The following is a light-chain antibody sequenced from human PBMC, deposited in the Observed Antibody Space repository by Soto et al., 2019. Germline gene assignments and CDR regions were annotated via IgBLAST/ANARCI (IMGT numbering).Light chain of an antibody. CDR3: HSYDSSLSASV. CDR2: GTT. J-gene: IGLJ1*01. Sequence: QSVLTQTPSVSGAPGQRVTISCTGRSSNIGAGYDVHWYQHLPGTAPKLLIYGTTNRPSGVPDRFSGSKSGISASLAITGLQAEGEADYYCHSYDSSLSASVFGAGTKVTVL. CDR1: SSNIGAGYD. V-gene: IGLV1-40*01.